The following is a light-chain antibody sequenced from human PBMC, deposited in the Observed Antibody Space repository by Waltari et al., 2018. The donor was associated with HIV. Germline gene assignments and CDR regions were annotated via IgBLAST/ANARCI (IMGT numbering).Light chain of an antibody. V-gene: IGLV3-1*01. CDR2: QDI. Sequence: SYELTQPPSVSVSPGQTASITCSGHKLGDKYLSWYQQKPGQSPVLLIYQDIKRPSGIPERFSGSNSANTATLTISGTQAMDEADYYCQTWDSSTVIFGGGTKLTVL. J-gene: IGLJ2*01. CDR3: QTWDSSTVI. CDR1: KLGDKY.